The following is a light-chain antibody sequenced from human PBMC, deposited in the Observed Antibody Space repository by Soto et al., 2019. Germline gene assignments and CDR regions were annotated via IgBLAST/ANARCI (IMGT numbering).Light chain of an antibody. Sequence: EIVLTQSPGTLYLSPGERATLSCRASVRVSSSHLDWYQQKPGQAPRLLICGASSRATGIPDRFSGSGSGTAFTLTISIWETEDFAVYYCQQYGSSPLWTFGQGTKVEIK. CDR2: GAS. J-gene: IGKJ1*01. CDR3: QQYGSSPLWT. CDR1: VRVSSSH. V-gene: IGKV3-20*01.